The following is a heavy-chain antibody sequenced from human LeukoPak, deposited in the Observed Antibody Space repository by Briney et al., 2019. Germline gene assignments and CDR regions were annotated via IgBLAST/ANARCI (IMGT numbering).Heavy chain of an antibody. CDR2: IYTSGST. CDR1: GGSISSYY. CDR3: ARSTGEELLDAFDI. J-gene: IGHJ3*02. Sequence: PSETLSLTCTVSGGSISSYYWSWIRQPAGKGLEWIGRIYTSGSTNYNPSLKSRVTMSVDTSKNQFSLKLSSVTAADTAVYYCARSTGEELLDAFDIWGQGSMVTVSS. V-gene: IGHV4-4*07. D-gene: IGHD7-27*01.